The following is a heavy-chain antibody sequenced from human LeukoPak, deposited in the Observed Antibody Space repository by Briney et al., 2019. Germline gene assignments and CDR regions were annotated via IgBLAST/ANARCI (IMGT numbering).Heavy chain of an antibody. CDR1: GFTFSSYW. V-gene: IGHV3-7*03. J-gene: IGHJ4*02. D-gene: IGHD3-3*01. CDR3: AGTIFGVVITFDY. Sequence: GGSLRLSCAASGFTFSSYWMSWVRQAPGKGLEWVASIKQDGGETFYVDSVKGRFTISRDNAKNSLYLQMNSLRAEDTAVYYCAGTIFGVVITFDYWGQGTLVTVSS. CDR2: IKQDGGET.